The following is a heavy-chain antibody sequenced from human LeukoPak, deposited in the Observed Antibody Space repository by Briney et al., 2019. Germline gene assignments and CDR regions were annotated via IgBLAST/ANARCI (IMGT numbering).Heavy chain of an antibody. CDR2: IYYSGST. Sequence: SETLSLTCTVSGVSISSSSYYWGWIRQPPGKGLEWIGCIYYSGSTYYNPSLKSRVTISVHTSKNQFSMKLSSVTAADTAVYYWARIYGSGSFQFDPWGQGTLVTVSS. CDR3: ARIYGSGSFQFDP. V-gene: IGHV4-39*07. J-gene: IGHJ5*02. D-gene: IGHD3-10*01. CDR1: GVSISSSSYY.